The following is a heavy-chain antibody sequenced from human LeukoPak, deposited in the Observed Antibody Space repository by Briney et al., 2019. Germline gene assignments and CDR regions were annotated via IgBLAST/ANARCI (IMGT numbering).Heavy chain of an antibody. CDR1: GFTFSSYG. D-gene: IGHD6-13*01. Sequence: GGSLRLPCAASGFTFSSYGMHWVRQAPGKGLEWVAVIWYDGSNKYYADSVKGRFTISRDNSKNTLYLQMDSLRAEDTAVYYCARQLDRRLDYWGQGTLVTVSS. J-gene: IGHJ4*02. V-gene: IGHV3-33*01. CDR3: ARQLDRRLDY. CDR2: IWYDGSNK.